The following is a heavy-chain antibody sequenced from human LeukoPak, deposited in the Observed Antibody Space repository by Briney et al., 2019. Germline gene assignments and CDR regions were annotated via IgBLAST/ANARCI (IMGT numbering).Heavy chain of an antibody. CDR2: IYTSGST. CDR1: GGSISSYY. CDR3: ARGVREYYDSSGYYRVAFDI. D-gene: IGHD3-22*01. J-gene: IGHJ3*02. V-gene: IGHV4-4*07. Sequence: SETLSLTCTVSGGSISSYYWSWIRQPAGKGLEWIGRIYTSGSTNYNPSLKSRVTMSVDTSKNQFSLKLSSVTAADTAAYYCARGVREYYDSSGYYRVAFDIWGQGTMVTVSS.